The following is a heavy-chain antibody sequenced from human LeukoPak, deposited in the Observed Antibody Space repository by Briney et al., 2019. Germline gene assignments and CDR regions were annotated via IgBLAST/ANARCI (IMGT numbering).Heavy chain of an antibody. V-gene: IGHV4-39*01. J-gene: IGHJ6*02. CDR1: GGSISSSSYY. Sequence: SETLSLTCTVSGGSISSSSYYWGWIRQPPGKGLEWIGSIYYSGSTYYNPSLKSRVTISVDTSKNQFSLKLSSVTAADTAVYYCARARRMDVWGQGTTVTVSS. CDR2: IYYSGST. CDR3: ARARRMDV.